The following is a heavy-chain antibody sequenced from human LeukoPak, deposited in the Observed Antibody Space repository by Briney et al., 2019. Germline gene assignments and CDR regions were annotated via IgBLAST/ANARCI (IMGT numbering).Heavy chain of an antibody. D-gene: IGHD6-19*01. Sequence: PGGSLRLSCAASGFTISRYRMHWVRQAPGKGLVWVSRINSDGSSTNYADSVKGRFTIPRDDAKNTLYLQMNSLRAEDTAVYYCVPGSGFAYWGQGSLVTVSS. CDR1: GFTISRYR. CDR3: VPGSGFAY. CDR2: INSDGSST. V-gene: IGHV3-74*01. J-gene: IGHJ4*02.